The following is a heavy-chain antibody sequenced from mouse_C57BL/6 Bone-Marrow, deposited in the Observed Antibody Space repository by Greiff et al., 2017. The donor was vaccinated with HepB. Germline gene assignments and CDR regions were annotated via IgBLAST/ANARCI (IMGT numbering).Heavy chain of an antibody. D-gene: IGHD2-1*01. CDR3: ARHDFYGNYYYAMDY. V-gene: IGHV2-6-1*01. J-gene: IGHJ4*01. Sequence: VKLMESGPGLVAPSQSLSITCTVSGFSLTSYGVHWVRQPPGKGLEWLVVIWSDGSTTYNSALKSRLSISKDNSKSQVFLKMNSLQTDDTAMYYCARHDFYGNYYYAMDYWGQGTSVTVSS. CDR1: GFSLTSYG. CDR2: IWSDGST.